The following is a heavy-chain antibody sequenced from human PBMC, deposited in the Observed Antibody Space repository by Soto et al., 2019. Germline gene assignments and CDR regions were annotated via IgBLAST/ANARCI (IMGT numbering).Heavy chain of an antibody. V-gene: IGHV4-59*01. Sequence: SSETLSLTCTVSGGSISSYYWSWIRQPPGKGLEWIGYIYYSGSTNYNPSLKSRVTISVDTSKNQFSLKLSSVTAADTAVYYCARATTSKVRPYYYYMDVWGKGTTVTVSS. CDR3: ARATTSKVRPYYYYMDV. CDR2: IYYSGST. CDR1: GGSISSYY. J-gene: IGHJ6*03. D-gene: IGHD1-7*01.